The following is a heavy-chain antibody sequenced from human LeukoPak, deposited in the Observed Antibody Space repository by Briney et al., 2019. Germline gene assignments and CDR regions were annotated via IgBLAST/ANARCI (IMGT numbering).Heavy chain of an antibody. D-gene: IGHD5-12*01. J-gene: IGHJ3*02. CDR1: GFTFGDYY. CDR3: ARRLRFHDAFDI. CDR2: ISSSGNTI. Sequence: GGSLRLSCAASGFTFGDYYMSWIRQAPGKGLELVSYISSSGNTIYYADSVKGRFTISRDNAKNSLYLQMNSLRAEDTAVYYCARRLRFHDAFDIWGQGTMVTVSS. V-gene: IGHV3-11*01.